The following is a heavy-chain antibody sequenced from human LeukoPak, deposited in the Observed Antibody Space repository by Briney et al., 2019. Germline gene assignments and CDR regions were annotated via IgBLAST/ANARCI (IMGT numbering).Heavy chain of an antibody. D-gene: IGHD6-6*01. J-gene: IGHJ5*02. CDR1: GDSVSSSVYY. Sequence: SETLSLTCTVSGDSVSSSVYYWSWIRQHPGKGLEWIGNIYYSGSTYYNPTLRSRLTISVDTSKNQFSLKLSSVTAADMAVYYCARGGIAARLMYGFQNWFDPWGQGTLVTVSP. V-gene: IGHV4-31*03. CDR2: IYYSGST. CDR3: ARGGIAARLMYGFQNWFDP.